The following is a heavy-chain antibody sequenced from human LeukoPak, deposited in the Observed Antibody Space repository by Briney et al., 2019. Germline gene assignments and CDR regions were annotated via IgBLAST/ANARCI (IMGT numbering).Heavy chain of an antibody. D-gene: IGHD6-13*01. CDR1: GFIFGSYA. CDR2: ISGSGSST. Sequence: GGSLRLSCAASGFIFGSYAMSWVRQAPGKGLEWVSSISGSGSSTYYADSVKGRFTISRDNSKNTLYLQMNSLRAEDTAVYYCAKYGATAGTNYFDYWGQGTLVTVSS. V-gene: IGHV3-23*01. CDR3: AKYGATAGTNYFDY. J-gene: IGHJ4*02.